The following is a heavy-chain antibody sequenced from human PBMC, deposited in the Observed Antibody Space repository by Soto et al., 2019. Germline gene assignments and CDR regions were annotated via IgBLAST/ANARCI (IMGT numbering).Heavy chain of an antibody. Sequence: GGSLRLSCAASGFTFSNAWMSWVRQAPGKGLEWVGRIKSKTDGGTTDYAAPVKGRFTISRDDSKNTLYLQMNSLKTEDTAVYYCTTDWSSGYYYELDYWGQGTLVTVSS. CDR3: TTDWSSGYYYELDY. CDR2: IKSKTDGGTT. J-gene: IGHJ4*02. V-gene: IGHV3-15*01. CDR1: GFTFSNAW. D-gene: IGHD3-22*01.